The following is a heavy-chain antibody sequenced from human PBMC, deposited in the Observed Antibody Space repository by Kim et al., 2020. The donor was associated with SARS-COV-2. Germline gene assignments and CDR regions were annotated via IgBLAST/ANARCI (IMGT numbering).Heavy chain of an antibody. CDR2: IFPGESDT. D-gene: IGHD2-21*01. CDR1: GYSFTNYW. Sequence: GESLKISCKGSGYSFTNYWIGWVRQMPGKGLEWMGIIFPGESDTRYSPSFQGQVTISADKSINTVYLQWSSLKASDTAMYYCGTQRRAHCSTEGCQPFDSWGQGTLVTVSS. V-gene: IGHV5-51*01. CDR3: GTQRRAHCSTEGCQPFDS. J-gene: IGHJ4*02.